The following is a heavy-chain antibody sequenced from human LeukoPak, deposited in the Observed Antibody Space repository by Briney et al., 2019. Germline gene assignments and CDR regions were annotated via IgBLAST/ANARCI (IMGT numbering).Heavy chain of an antibody. V-gene: IGHV3-20*04. CDR3: ARGRLYYYDSSGYLLMDYFDY. D-gene: IGHD3-22*01. Sequence: GGSLRLSCAASGFTFDDYGMSWVRHAPGKGLEWASGINWNGGSTGYADSVKGRFTISRDNAKNSLYLQMNSLRAEDTALYYCARGRLYYYDSSGYLLMDYFDYWGRGTLVTVSS. CDR1: GFTFDDYG. CDR2: INWNGGST. J-gene: IGHJ4*02.